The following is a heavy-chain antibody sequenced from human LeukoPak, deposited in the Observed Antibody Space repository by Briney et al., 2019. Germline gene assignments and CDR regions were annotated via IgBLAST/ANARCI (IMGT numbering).Heavy chain of an antibody. CDR2: FDPEDGET. CDR3: ATAASSWYPFDP. CDR1: GYTLTELS. V-gene: IGHV1-24*01. J-gene: IGHJ5*02. D-gene: IGHD6-13*01. Sequence: ASVKVSCKVSGYTLTELSMHWVRQAPGKWLEWMGGFDPEDGETIYAQKFQGRVTMTEDTSTDTAYMELSSLRSEDTAVYYCATAASSWYPFDPWGQGTLVTVSS.